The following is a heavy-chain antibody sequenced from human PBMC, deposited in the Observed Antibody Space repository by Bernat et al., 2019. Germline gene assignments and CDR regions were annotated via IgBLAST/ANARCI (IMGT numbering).Heavy chain of an antibody. CDR2: IWYDGSNK. V-gene: IGHV3-33*01. D-gene: IGHD1-26*01. CDR1: GFTFSSYG. CDR3: AREEEMVGFDY. J-gene: IGHJ4*02. Sequence: QVQLVESGGGVVQPGRSLRLSCAASGFTFSSYGMHWVRQAPGKGLEWVAVIWYDGSNKYYADSVKGRFTISRDNSKNTLYLQMNSLRAEDTAVYYCAREEEMVGFDYWGQGTLVTVSS.